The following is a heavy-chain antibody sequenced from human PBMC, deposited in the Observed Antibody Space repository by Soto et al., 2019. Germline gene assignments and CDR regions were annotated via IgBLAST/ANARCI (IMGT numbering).Heavy chain of an antibody. CDR2: ISTDKGNT. Sequence: ASLKVSCKASGYTFTSYGISWVRQAPGQGLEWMGWISTDKGNTKYAQKFQGRVTMTTDTSTSTAYMELRSLRSDDTAIYYCATRSPAFDYWGQGTLVTVSS. CDR1: GYTFTSYG. V-gene: IGHV1-18*01. J-gene: IGHJ4*02. CDR3: ATRSPAFDY.